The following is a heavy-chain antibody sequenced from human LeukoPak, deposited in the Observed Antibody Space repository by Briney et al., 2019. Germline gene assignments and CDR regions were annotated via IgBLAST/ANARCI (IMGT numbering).Heavy chain of an antibody. CDR2: IYYSGST. D-gene: IGHD2-8*01. Sequence: PSETLSLSCTVSGGSLSNYYWSWIRQPPGKALEWIGYIYYSGSTYYNPSLKSRVTISVDTSKNQFSLNLSSVTAADTAVYYCASSPYCSNGVCYRHYYMDVWGKGTTVTVSS. V-gene: IGHV4-59*01. CDR3: ASSPYCSNGVCYRHYYMDV. CDR1: GGSLSNYY. J-gene: IGHJ6*03.